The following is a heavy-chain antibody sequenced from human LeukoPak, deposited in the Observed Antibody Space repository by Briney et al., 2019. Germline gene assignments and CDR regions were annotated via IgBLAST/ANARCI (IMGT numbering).Heavy chain of an antibody. J-gene: IGHJ2*01. V-gene: IGHV4-59*11. CDR1: GGSISNHY. CDR3: ARGLDDWEVFDL. Sequence: SETLSLTCTVSGGSISNHYWNLIRQPPGKELEWIGYIYYSGSTNYNPSLKSRVSISVDTSKNQFSLRLSSVTAADTAVDYCARGLDDWEVFDLWGRGTLVTVSS. D-gene: IGHD3-9*01. CDR2: IYYSGST.